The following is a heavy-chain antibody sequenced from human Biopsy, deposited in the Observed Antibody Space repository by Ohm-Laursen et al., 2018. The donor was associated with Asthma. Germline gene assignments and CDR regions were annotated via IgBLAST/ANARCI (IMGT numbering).Heavy chain of an antibody. J-gene: IGHJ5*02. Sequence: VASVKVSCKASGYTFTSYAMHWVRQAPGQRLEWMGWINAGNGNTKYSQKFQGRVTISRDTSASTAYMDLSSLRSEDTAVYYCARVRKDYYDSSGLSGGWFDPWGQGTLVTVSS. CDR2: INAGNGNT. CDR1: GYTFTSYA. CDR3: ARVRKDYYDSSGLSGGWFDP. V-gene: IGHV1-3*01. D-gene: IGHD3-22*01.